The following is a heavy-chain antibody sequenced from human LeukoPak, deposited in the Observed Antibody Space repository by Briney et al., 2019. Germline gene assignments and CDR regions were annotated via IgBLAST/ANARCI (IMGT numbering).Heavy chain of an antibody. CDR3: ARYSSWAGVDY. D-gene: IGHD6-13*01. Sequence: SETLSLTCAVYGGSFSGYYWSWIRQPPGKGLEWIGEINHSGSTNYNPSPKSRVTISVDTSKNQFSLKLSSVTAADTAVYYCARYSSWAGVDYWGQGTLVTVSS. V-gene: IGHV4-34*01. J-gene: IGHJ4*02. CDR2: INHSGST. CDR1: GGSFSGYY.